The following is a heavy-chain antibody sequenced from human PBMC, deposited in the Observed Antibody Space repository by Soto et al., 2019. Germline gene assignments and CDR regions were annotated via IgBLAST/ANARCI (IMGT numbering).Heavy chain of an antibody. CDR2: ISWDGGST. V-gene: IGHV3-43*01. Sequence: LRLSCAASGFTFDDYTMHWVRQAPGKGLEWVSLISWDGGSTYYADSVKGRFTISRDNSKNSLYLQMNSLRTEDTALYYCAKGMATTPFYFDYWGQGTLVTVSS. CDR3: AKGMATTPFYFDY. D-gene: IGHD5-12*01. CDR1: GFTFDDYT. J-gene: IGHJ4*02.